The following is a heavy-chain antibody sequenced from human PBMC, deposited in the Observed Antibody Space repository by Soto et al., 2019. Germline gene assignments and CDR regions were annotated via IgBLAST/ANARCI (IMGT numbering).Heavy chain of an antibody. CDR2: INSDGSST. V-gene: IGHV3-74*01. CDR3: ARPHRRPNFNWNYGDYYYYMDV. Sequence: GGSLRLSCAASGFTFSSYWMHWVRQAPGKGLVWVSRINSDGSSTSYADSVKGRFTISRDNAKNTLYLQMNSLRAEDTAVYYCARPHRRPNFNWNYGDYYYYMDVWGKGTTVTVSS. CDR1: GFTFSSYW. D-gene: IGHD1-7*01. J-gene: IGHJ6*03.